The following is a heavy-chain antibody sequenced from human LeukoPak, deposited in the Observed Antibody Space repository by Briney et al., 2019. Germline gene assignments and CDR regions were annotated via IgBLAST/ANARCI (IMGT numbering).Heavy chain of an antibody. CDR2: IYYSGST. J-gene: IGHJ6*03. V-gene: IGHV4-59*01. D-gene: IGHD3-3*01. CDR1: GGSISSYY. Sequence: SETLSLTCTVSGGSISSYYWSWIRQPPGKGLEWIGYIYYSGSTNYNPSLKSRVTISVDTSKNQFSLKLSSVTAADTAVYYCARSRGPYYDFWSGFSRNYYYYYYMDVWGKGTTVTVSS. CDR3: ARSRGPYYDFWSGFSRNYYYYYYMDV.